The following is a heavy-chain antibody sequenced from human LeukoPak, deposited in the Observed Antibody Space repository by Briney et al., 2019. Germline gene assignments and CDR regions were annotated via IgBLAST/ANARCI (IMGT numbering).Heavy chain of an antibody. CDR2: ISYSGST. D-gene: IGHD5-18*01. Sequence: PSETLSLTCTVSGGSITCDSYYWGWIRQPPGKGLEWIGSISYSGSTFYNPSLKSRVTISVDTSKNQFSLKLSSVTAADTAVYYCAEVTVSDYWGQGTLVTVSS. CDR3: AEVTVSDY. V-gene: IGHV4-39*01. J-gene: IGHJ4*02. CDR1: GGSITCDSYY.